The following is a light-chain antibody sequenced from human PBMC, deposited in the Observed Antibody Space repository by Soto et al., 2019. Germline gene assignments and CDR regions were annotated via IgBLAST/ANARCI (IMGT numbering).Light chain of an antibody. Sequence: PGERATLSCMTSQTIGSPSLAWYQQKPGQAPRLLIYGAYTRATGIPDRFSGGESGTDFTLTISRLEHEDFVVYYCQQDGSSPFTFGQGTRLEI. V-gene: IGKV3-20*01. CDR1: QTIGSPS. J-gene: IGKJ5*01. CDR3: QQDGSSPFT. CDR2: GAY.